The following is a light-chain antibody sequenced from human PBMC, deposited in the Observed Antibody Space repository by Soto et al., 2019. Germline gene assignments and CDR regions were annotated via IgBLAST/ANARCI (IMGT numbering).Light chain of an antibody. CDR2: DAS. J-gene: IGKJ2*01. CDR3: QLHNSYYT. V-gene: IGKV1-5*01. CDR1: QSFSNY. Sequence: DIQMTQSPSTLSASVGERVTITCRASQSFSNYLAWYQQKPGKAPKLLIYDASNLESGVPSRFSGSGSGTEFTLTISCLQPYEFATYYCQLHNSYYTFGQGTKLEMK.